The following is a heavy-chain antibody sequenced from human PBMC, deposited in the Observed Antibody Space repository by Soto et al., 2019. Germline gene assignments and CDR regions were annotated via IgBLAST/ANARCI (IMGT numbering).Heavy chain of an antibody. CDR3: ARILYRTFDY. V-gene: IGHV2-70*20. J-gene: IGHJ4*02. Sequence: LRLSCAVSGLTFSTFARSWVRQAPGKGLEWVSMITGSGGGTYYSTSLKTRLTISKDTSKNQVVLTMTNMDPVDTATYYCARILYRTFDYWGQGTLVTVSS. D-gene: IGHD3-10*01. CDR1: GLTFSTFAR. CDR2: ITGSGGGT.